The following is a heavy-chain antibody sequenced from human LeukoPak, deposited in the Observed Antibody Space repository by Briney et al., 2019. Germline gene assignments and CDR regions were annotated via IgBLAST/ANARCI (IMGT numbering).Heavy chain of an antibody. CDR3: ARDHRQQLVGGFDY. D-gene: IGHD6-13*01. J-gene: IGHJ4*02. V-gene: IGHV3-21*06. Sequence: GGSLRLSCAASGFSFSKSSMLWFRQAPGKGLEWVSSISIGSSPYTYYADSLKGRFTISRDNAKNSVCLQMNSLRPEDTAVYYCARDHRQQLVGGFDYWGQGTLVTVSS. CDR1: GFSFSKSS. CDR2: ISIGSSPYT.